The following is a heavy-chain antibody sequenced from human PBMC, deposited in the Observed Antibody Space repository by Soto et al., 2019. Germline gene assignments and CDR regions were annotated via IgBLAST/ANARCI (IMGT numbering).Heavy chain of an antibody. CDR3: ARGQLWFPSDAFDI. D-gene: IGHD5-18*01. CDR1: GGSISSYY. J-gene: IGHJ3*02. Sequence: ASETLSLTCTVSGGSISSYYWSWIRQPPGKGLEWIGYIYYSGSTNYNPSLKSRVTISVDTSKNQFSLKLSSVTAADTAVYHCARGQLWFPSDAFDIWGQGTMVTVSS. V-gene: IGHV4-59*01. CDR2: IYYSGST.